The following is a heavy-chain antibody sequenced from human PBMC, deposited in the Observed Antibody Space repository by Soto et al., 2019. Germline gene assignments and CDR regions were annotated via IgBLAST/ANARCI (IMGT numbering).Heavy chain of an antibody. Sequence: PSETLSLTCTVSGGSISSYYWSWIRQPPGKGLEWIGYIYYSGSTNYNPSLKSRVTISVDTSKNQFSLKLSSVTAADTAVYYCARDYGSGSYYNVPWFDPWGQGTLVTVSS. CDR3: ARDYGSGSYYNVPWFDP. J-gene: IGHJ5*02. V-gene: IGHV4-59*01. CDR1: GGSISSYY. D-gene: IGHD3-10*01. CDR2: IYYSGST.